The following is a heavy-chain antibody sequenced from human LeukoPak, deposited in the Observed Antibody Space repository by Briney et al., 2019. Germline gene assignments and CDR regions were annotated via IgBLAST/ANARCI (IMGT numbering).Heavy chain of an antibody. CDR3: ARDPSAYYYYYMDV. CDR1: GYTFTGYY. CDR2: INPNSGGT. Sequence: ASVKVSCKASGYTFTGYYMHWVRQAPGQGLEWMGWINPNSGGTNYAQKFQGRVTMTRDTSISTAYMELSRLRSDDTAVYYCARDPSAYYYYYMDVWSKGTTVTVS. V-gene: IGHV1-2*02. J-gene: IGHJ6*03.